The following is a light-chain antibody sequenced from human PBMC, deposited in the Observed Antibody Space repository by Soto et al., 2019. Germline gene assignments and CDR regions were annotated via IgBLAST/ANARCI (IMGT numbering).Light chain of an antibody. J-gene: IGLJ2*01. CDR1: SSDVGGYNY. Sequence: QSVLPQPASVYGSPGQSITISCTGTSSDVGGYNYVSWYQQHPGKAPKLMIYEVSNRPSGVSNRFSGSKSGNTASLTISGLQSEDEADYYCSSYTSSSTLVFGGGTKVTVL. V-gene: IGLV2-14*01. CDR3: SSYTSSSTLV. CDR2: EVS.